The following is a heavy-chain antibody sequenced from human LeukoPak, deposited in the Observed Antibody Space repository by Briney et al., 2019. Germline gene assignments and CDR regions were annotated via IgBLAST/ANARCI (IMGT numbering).Heavy chain of an antibody. CDR2: IYSDERT. CDR3: AREVMAKRRAFDI. J-gene: IGHJ3*02. Sequence: GGSLRLSCAASGFTASSNYMSWVRQAPGKGLEWVSVIYSDERTYYADSVKGRFTISRHTSKKTLYLQMNSLRAEDTAVYYCAREVMAKRRAFDIWGQGTVVTVSS. V-gene: IGHV3-53*04. D-gene: IGHD2-8*01. CDR1: GFTASSNY.